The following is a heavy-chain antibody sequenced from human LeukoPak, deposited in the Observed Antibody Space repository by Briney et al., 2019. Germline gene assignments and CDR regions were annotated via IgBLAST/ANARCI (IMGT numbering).Heavy chain of an antibody. CDR1: GFTFSSHA. V-gene: IGHV3-23*01. D-gene: IGHD3-10*01. Sequence: GGSLRLSCSASGFTFSSHAMSWLRQAPGKGLEWVSTISGSGGSTYYADSVKGRFTISRDNSKNTLYLQMNSLRAEDTAVYYCAKGYGSGSSQAGFDYWGQGTLVTVSS. CDR3: AKGYGSGSSQAGFDY. J-gene: IGHJ4*02. CDR2: ISGSGGST.